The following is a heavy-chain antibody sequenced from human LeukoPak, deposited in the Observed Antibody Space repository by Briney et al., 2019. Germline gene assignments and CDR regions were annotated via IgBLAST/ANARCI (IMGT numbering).Heavy chain of an antibody. D-gene: IGHD3-16*02. Sequence: GSSVKVSCKASGYTFTSYGISWVRQAPGQGLEWMGWISAYNGNTNYAQKLQGRVTMTTDTSTSTAYMELRSLRSDDTAVYYCARDNDYDYVWGSYRYTSQGYWGQGTLVTVSS. CDR3: ARDNDYDYVWGSYRYTSQGY. J-gene: IGHJ4*02. CDR2: ISAYNGNT. V-gene: IGHV1-18*01. CDR1: GYTFTSYG.